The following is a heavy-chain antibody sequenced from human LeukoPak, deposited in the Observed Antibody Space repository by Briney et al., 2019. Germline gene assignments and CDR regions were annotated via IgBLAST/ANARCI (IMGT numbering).Heavy chain of an antibody. CDR3: ARGAVAGTRSAFDI. D-gene: IGHD6-19*01. V-gene: IGHV3-33*01. CDR1: GFTFSSYG. CDR2: IWYDGSDI. Sequence: PGGSLKLSCAASGFTFSSYGMHWVRQAPGKGLGWVALIWYDGSDIYYADSVKGRFIISRDNSKNTLYLQMNSLRAEDTALYYCARGAVAGTRSAFDIWGQGTMVTVSS. J-gene: IGHJ3*02.